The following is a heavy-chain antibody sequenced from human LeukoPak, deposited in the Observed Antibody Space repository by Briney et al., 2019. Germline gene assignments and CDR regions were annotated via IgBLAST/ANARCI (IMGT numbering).Heavy chain of an antibody. CDR2: INTNTGNP. D-gene: IGHD6-13*01. CDR1: GYTFTSYA. J-gene: IGHJ5*02. Sequence: GASVKVSCKASGYTFTSYAMNWVRQAPGQGLEWMGWINTNTGNPTYAQGFTGRFVFSLDTSVSTAYLQISSLKAEDTAVYYCARVGPHGAAAGYNWFDPWGQGTLVTVSS. CDR3: ARVGPHGAAAGYNWFDP. V-gene: IGHV7-4-1*02.